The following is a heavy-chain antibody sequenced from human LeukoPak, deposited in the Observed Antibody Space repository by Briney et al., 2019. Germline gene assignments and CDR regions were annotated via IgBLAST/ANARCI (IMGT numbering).Heavy chain of an antibody. V-gene: IGHV4-4*07. J-gene: IGHJ4*02. CDR1: GGSISIYY. D-gene: IGHD3-10*01. CDR2: IYTSGST. Sequence: KPSETLSLTCTVSGGSISIYYWSWIRQPAGKGLEWIGRIYTSGSTNYNPSLESRVTMSVDTSKNQFSLKLTSVTAADTAVYYCARVSPHGSGFDYWGQGTLVTVSS. CDR3: ARVSPHGSGFDY.